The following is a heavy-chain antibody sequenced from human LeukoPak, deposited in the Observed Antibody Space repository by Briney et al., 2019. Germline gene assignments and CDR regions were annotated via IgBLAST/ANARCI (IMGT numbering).Heavy chain of an antibody. CDR3: ARTGYGDYSLDSPFDY. CDR1: GFTVSSNY. CDR2: IYSGGST. Sequence: LTGGSLRLSYAASGFTVSSNYMSWVRQAPGKGLEWVSVIYSGGSTYYADSVKGRFTISRDNSKNTLYLQMNSLRAEDTAVYYCARTGYGDYSLDSPFDYWGQGTLVTVSS. D-gene: IGHD4-17*01. J-gene: IGHJ4*02. V-gene: IGHV3-66*01.